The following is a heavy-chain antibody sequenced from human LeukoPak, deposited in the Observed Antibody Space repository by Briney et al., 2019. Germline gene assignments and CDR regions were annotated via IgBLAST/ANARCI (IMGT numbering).Heavy chain of an antibody. CDR2: IYHSGST. D-gene: IGHD3-16*01. V-gene: IGHV4-30-2*01. CDR1: GGSISCGGYY. Sequence: PSQTLSLTCTVSGGSISCGGYYWSWIRQPPGKGLEWIGEIYHSGSTNYNPSLKSRVIISVDKSKNQFSLKLSSVTAADTAVYYCARDRYDYVWGSSFDYWGQGTLVTVSS. CDR3: ARDRYDYVWGSSFDY. J-gene: IGHJ4*02.